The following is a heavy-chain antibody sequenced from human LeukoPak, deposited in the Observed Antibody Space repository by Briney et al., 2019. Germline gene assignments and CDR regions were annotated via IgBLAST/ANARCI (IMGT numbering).Heavy chain of an antibody. V-gene: IGHV1-18*01. CDR2: ISAYNGNT. Sequence: ASVTVSCKASGYTFTSYGISWVRPAPGQGLEWMGWISAYNGNTNYAQELQGRVTMTTDTSTSTAYMELRSLRSDDTAVYYCARDGRRNIVVVKGDPYGTDVWGQGTTVTVSS. J-gene: IGHJ6*02. CDR1: GYTFTSYG. D-gene: IGHD2-2*01. CDR3: ARDGRRNIVVVKGDPYGTDV.